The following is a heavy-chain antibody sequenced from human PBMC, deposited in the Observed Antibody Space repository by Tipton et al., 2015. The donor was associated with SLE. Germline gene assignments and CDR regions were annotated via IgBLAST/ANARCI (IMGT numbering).Heavy chain of an antibody. CDR3: VRLELPATKADY. CDR2: IYFTGST. V-gene: IGHV4-39*01. J-gene: IGHJ4*02. Sequence: TLSLTCTVAGGSISTSNYYWGWIRQPPGKGLEWIGNIYFTGSTKNNPSLNSRVTVSINTSKNQFSLKLRSVTAADTAVYYCVRLELPATKADYWGPGTLVTVSS. CDR1: GGSISTSNYY. D-gene: IGHD5-24*01.